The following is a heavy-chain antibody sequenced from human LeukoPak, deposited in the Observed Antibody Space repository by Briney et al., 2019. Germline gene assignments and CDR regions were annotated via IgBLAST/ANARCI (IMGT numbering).Heavy chain of an antibody. CDR3: ARSDYHNSGSHTVFGAFDI. CDR1: GGSISRYY. J-gene: IGHJ3*02. Sequence: SETLSLTCTVSGGSISRYYWSWIRRPPGKGLEWIGYIDDSGNTNYNPSLKSQVTISVDKSKNQFSLKLSFVTAADTAMYYCARSDYHNSGSHTVFGAFDIWGQGTRVTVSS. V-gene: IGHV4-59*01. CDR2: IDDSGNT. D-gene: IGHD3-10*01.